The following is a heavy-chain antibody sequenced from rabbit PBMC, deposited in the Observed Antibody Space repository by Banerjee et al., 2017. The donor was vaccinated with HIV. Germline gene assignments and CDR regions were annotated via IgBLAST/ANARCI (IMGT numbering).Heavy chain of an antibody. D-gene: IGHD7-1*01. CDR3: ARDGFGTGPDYDL. CDR2: IYAGEGGT. Sequence: QSLEESGGGLVQPGGSLTLSCKASGFDFINYYMTWVRQAPGKGLEWIGIIYAGEGGTHYASWVNGRFTISKTSSTTVTLQMTSLTAADTATYFCARDGFGTGPDYDLWGPGTLVTVS. CDR1: GFDFINYY. J-gene: IGHJ6*01. V-gene: IGHV1S40*01.